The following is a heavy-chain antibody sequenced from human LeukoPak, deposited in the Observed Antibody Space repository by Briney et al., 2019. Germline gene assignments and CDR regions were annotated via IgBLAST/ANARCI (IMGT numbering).Heavy chain of an antibody. Sequence: PSETLSLICTVSGGSISSGSYYWSWIRQPAGKGLEWIGRIYTSGSTNYNPSLKSRVTISVDTSKNQFSLKLSSVTAADTAVYYCAREYYYDSSGSYAFDIWGPGTMVTVSS. V-gene: IGHV4-61*02. CDR2: IYTSGST. CDR3: AREYYYDSSGSYAFDI. D-gene: IGHD3-22*01. J-gene: IGHJ3*02. CDR1: GGSISSGSYY.